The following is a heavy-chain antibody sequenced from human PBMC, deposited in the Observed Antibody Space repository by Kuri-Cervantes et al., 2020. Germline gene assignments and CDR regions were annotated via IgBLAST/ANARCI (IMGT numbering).Heavy chain of an antibody. V-gene: IGHV3-53*04. CDR3: AAGDLRFLEWVDY. D-gene: IGHD3-3*01. Sequence: GGSLRLSCAASGFTVSSNYMSWVRQAPGKGLEWVSVIYSGGSTYYADSVKGRFTISRHNSKNTLYLQMNSLRSEDTAVYYCAAGDLRFLEWVDYWGQGTLVTVSS. J-gene: IGHJ4*02. CDR1: GFTVSSNY. CDR2: IYSGGST.